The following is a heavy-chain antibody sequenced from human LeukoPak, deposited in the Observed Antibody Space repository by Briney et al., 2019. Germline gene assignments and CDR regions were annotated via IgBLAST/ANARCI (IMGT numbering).Heavy chain of an antibody. CDR2: IYSGGST. J-gene: IGHJ4*02. V-gene: IGHV3-66*01. CDR1: GFTVSSNY. CDR3: ASYPYCGGDCYSLDY. D-gene: IGHD2-21*02. Sequence: WGSLRLSCAASGFTVSSNYMSWVRQAPGKGLEWVSVIYSGGSTYYADSVKGRFTISRDNSKNTLYLQMNSLRAEDTAVYYCASYPYCGGDCYSLDYWGQGTLVTVSS.